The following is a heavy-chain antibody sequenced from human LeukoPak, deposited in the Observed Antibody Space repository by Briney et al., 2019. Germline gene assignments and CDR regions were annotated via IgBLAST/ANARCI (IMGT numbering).Heavy chain of an antibody. CDR2: ISSSSSTI. CDR3: ARVEYSSSGRWFDP. D-gene: IGHD6-6*01. J-gene: IGHJ5*02. V-gene: IGHV3-48*01. CDR1: GFTFSSYS. Sequence: GSLRLSCAASGFTFSSYSMNWVRQAPGKGLGWVSYISSSSSTIYYADSVKGRFTISRDNAKNSLYLQMNSLRAEDTAVYYCARVEYSSSGRWFDPWGQGTLVTVSS.